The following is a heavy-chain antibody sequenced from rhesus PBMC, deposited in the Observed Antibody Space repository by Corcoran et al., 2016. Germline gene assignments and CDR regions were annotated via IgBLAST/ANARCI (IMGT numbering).Heavy chain of an antibody. D-gene: IGHD6-25*01. J-gene: IGHJ4*01. V-gene: IGHV4-147*01. Sequence: QVQLQESGPGLVKPSETLSLTCAVSGYSISSNYWSWIRQPPGKGLEWIGYIYVSSGSTYYNPYRNSRVTISTDTSKNQFSLKLSSVTAADTAVYYWARGDSGTWIPFDYWGQGVLVTVSS. CDR2: IYVSSGST. CDR1: GYSISSNY. CDR3: ARGDSGTWIPFDY.